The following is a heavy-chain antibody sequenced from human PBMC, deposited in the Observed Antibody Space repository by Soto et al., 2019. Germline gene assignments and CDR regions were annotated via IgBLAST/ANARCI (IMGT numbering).Heavy chain of an antibody. CDR1: GFTFSSYE. V-gene: IGHV3-48*03. CDR2: ISSSGSTI. CDR3: ARETHSSPFDP. J-gene: IGHJ5*02. Sequence: GGSLRLSCAASGFTFSSYEMNWVRQAPGKGLEWVSYISSSGSTIYYADSVKGRFTISRDNAKNSLYLQMNSLRAEDTAVYYCARETHSSPFDPWGQGTLVTVSS. D-gene: IGHD6-13*01.